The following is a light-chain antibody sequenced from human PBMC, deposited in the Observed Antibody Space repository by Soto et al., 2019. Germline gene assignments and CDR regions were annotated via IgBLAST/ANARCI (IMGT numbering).Light chain of an antibody. CDR1: QDISKN. CDR2: DAF. CDR3: QQYDNLLPIT. V-gene: IGKV1-33*01. J-gene: IGKJ5*01. Sequence: IQMTQSPSSLSASVGDRVTITCQASQDISKNLNWYQQKPGKAPKLLIYDAFSLQPGVPSRLSGRESATHFTFTISSLQPEDIATYYCQQYDNLLPITFGQGTRLEIK.